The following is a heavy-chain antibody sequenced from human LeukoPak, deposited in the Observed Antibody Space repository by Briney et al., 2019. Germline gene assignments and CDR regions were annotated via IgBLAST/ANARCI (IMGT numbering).Heavy chain of an antibody. CDR3: ARRYCSSTSCYYFDY. Sequence: PSETLSLTCTVSGGSISSNSYYWGWIRQPPGKGLEWIGSIYYSGSTYYNPSLKSRVTISVDTSKNQFSLKLSSVTAAGTAVYYSARRYCSSTSCYYFDYWGQGTLVTVSS. J-gene: IGHJ4*02. D-gene: IGHD2-2*01. CDR2: IYYSGST. CDR1: GGSISSNSYY. V-gene: IGHV4-39*01.